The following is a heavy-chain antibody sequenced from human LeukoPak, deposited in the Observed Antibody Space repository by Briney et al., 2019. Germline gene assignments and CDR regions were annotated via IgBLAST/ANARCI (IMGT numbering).Heavy chain of an antibody. J-gene: IGHJ6*04. CDR2: INHSGST. CDR1: GGSFSGYY. D-gene: IGHD6-13*01. Sequence: SETLSLTCAVYGGSFSGYYWSWIRQPPGKGLEWIGEINHSGSTNYNPFLKSRVTISVDTSKNQFSLKLSSVTAADTAVYYCARAAAAAAGNLTPWMYGMDVWGKRTTVTVSS. CDR3: ARAAAAAAGNLTPWMYGMDV. V-gene: IGHV4-34*01.